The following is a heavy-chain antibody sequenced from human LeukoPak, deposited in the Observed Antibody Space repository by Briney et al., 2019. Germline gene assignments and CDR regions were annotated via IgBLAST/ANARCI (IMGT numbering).Heavy chain of an antibody. V-gene: IGHV3-30*04. CDR1: GFTFSSYA. Sequence: PGRSLRLSCAASGFTFSSYAMHWVRQAPGKGLEWVAVISYDGSNKYYADSVKGRFTISRDNSKNTLYLQMNSLRAEDTAVYYCAREGYYYDSSGYYEAFFDYWGQGTLVTVSS. D-gene: IGHD3-22*01. CDR3: AREGYYYDSSGYYEAFFDY. J-gene: IGHJ4*02. CDR2: ISYDGSNK.